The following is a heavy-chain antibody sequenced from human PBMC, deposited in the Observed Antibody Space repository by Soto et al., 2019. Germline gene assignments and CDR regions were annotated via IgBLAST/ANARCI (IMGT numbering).Heavy chain of an antibody. Sequence: SETMSLTCTVSGGYITSSYWSWIRQTPGQGLEWIAYIYDTGISGYTPSTSYNPSLKSRVTMSVDTSKSQFSLKLTSVTAADTAVYYCARGEDAFFYYGLDVWGQGITVTVS. CDR1: GGYITSSY. V-gene: IGHV4-59*01. CDR2: IYDTGISGYTPST. J-gene: IGHJ6*02. CDR3: ARGEDAFFYYGLDV.